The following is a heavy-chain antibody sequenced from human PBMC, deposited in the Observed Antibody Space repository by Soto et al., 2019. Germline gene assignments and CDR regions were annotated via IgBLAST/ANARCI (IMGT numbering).Heavy chain of an antibody. CDR3: VRDGTKTLRDWFDP. CDR1: GASISGFY. D-gene: IGHD1-1*01. J-gene: IGHJ5*02. Sequence: SETLSLTCTVSGASISGFYWNWIRKSAGKGLEWIGRIYATGTTDYNPSLKSRVMMSVDTSKKQFSLKLRSVTAADTAVYYCVRDGTKTLRDWFDPWGQGISVTVSS. CDR2: IYATGTT. V-gene: IGHV4-4*07.